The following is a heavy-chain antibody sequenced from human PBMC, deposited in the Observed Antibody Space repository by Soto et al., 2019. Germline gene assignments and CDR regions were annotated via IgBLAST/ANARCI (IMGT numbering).Heavy chain of an antibody. CDR3: ARRYSSSWYHYYGMDG. J-gene: IGHJ6*01. CDR2: IYPGDSDT. D-gene: IGHD6-13*01. Sequence: PGESLKISCKGSGYSFTSYWICWVRQMPGKGLEWMGIIYPGDSDTRYSPSFQGQVTISADKSISTAYLQWSSLKASDTAMYYCARRYSSSWYHYYGMDGWGQGTTVNVSS. V-gene: IGHV5-51*01. CDR1: GYSFTSYW.